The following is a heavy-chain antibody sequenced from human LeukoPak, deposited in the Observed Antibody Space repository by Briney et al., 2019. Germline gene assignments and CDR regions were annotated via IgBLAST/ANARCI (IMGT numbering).Heavy chain of an antibody. J-gene: IGHJ5*02. D-gene: IGHD3-9*01. CDR2: ISSSSSYI. V-gene: IGHV3-21*01. CDR1: GFTFSTYW. CDR3: ARSPYDILTGYYTHWFDP. Sequence: GGSLRLSCAASGFTFSTYWMNWVRQAPGKGLEWVSSISSSSSYIYYADSVKGRFTISRDNAKNSLYLQMNSLRAEDTAVYYCARSPYDILTGYYTHWFDPWGQGTLATVSS.